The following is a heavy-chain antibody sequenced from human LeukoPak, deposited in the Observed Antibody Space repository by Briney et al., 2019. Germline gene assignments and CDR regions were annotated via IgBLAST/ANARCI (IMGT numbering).Heavy chain of an antibody. V-gene: IGHV1-69*06. Sequence: SVKVSCKASGGTFSSYAISWVRQAPGQGLEWMGGIIPIFGTTNYARKFRGRVTLTADKSTRTAYMELSSLRSEDTAVYYCARDNDSRDPPHFDYWDQGTLVTVSS. CDR3: ARDNDSRDPPHFDY. CDR2: IIPIFGTT. D-gene: IGHD3-16*01. CDR1: GGTFSSYA. J-gene: IGHJ4*02.